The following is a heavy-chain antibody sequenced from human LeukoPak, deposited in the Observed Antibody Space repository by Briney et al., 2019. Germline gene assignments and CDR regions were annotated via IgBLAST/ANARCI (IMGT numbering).Heavy chain of an antibody. CDR1: GDSVSTNSAA. V-gene: IGHV6-1*01. Sequence: SQTLSLTCAISGDSVSTNSAAWNWIRQSPSRGLEWLVRTYYRSKWYYDYAVSVKSRITVNPDTSKNQFSLQLNSVAPEDTAVYYCARGYSPYYYDTSGYLHFDNWGQGTLVTVSS. D-gene: IGHD3-22*01. J-gene: IGHJ4*02. CDR2: TYYRSKWYY. CDR3: ARGYSPYYYDTSGYLHFDN.